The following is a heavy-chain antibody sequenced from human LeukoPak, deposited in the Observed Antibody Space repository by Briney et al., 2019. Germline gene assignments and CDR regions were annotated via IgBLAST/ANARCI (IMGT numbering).Heavy chain of an antibody. V-gene: IGHV3-30*02. Sequence: PGGSLRLSCAASGFTFSSYGIHWVRQAPGKGLEWVAFIRNDGINKYYVDSVKGRFTISRDNSKNTLYLQMNSLRAEDTAVYYCARGPSGYHNTGGQGTLVTVSS. D-gene: IGHD5-12*01. CDR1: GFTFSSYG. J-gene: IGHJ4*02. CDR2: IRNDGINK. CDR3: ARGPSGYHNT.